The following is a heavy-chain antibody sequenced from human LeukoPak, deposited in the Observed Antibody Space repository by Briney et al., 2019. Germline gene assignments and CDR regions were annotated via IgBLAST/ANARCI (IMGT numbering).Heavy chain of an antibody. J-gene: IGHJ4*02. Sequence: PGGSLRLSCAASGFTFSDHYMDWVRQALGKGLEWVGRTRNKANGYTTEYAASVKDRFTMSRDDSKNSVYLQMNSLKTEDTAVYYCTRVGNSGGYYNPLDYWGQGTLVTVSS. CDR3: TRVGNSGGYYNPLDY. CDR2: TRNKANGYTT. D-gene: IGHD3-22*01. V-gene: IGHV3-72*01. CDR1: GFTFSDHY.